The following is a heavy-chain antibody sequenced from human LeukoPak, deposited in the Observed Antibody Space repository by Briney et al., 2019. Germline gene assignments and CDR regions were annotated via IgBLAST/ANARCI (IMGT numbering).Heavy chain of an antibody. CDR2: IYPGDSDT. D-gene: IGHD5-18*01. J-gene: IGHJ3*02. CDR1: GYSFTSYW. V-gene: IGHV5-51*01. Sequence: PGESLKISCKGSGYSFTSYWIGWVRQMPGKGLEWMGIIYPGDSDTRYSPSFQGQVTISADKSISTAYPQWSSLKASDTAMYYCARRRGYSYGYLGGVAFDIWGQGTMVTVSS. CDR3: ARRRGYSYGYLGGVAFDI.